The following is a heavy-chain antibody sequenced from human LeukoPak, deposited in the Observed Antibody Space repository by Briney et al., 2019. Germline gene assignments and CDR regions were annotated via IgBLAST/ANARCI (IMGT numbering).Heavy chain of an antibody. V-gene: IGHV1-69*01. D-gene: IGHD2-21*01. CDR3: ARDLVGPAISSPPGAWDY. CDR1: GGTFSNYA. J-gene: IGHJ4*02. CDR2: IIPLFGSA. Sequence: SVKVSCKASGGTFSNYAISWVRQAPGQGLEWMGGIIPLFGSADYAQKFQVRVTFTADESTSTAYMDLGSLRPEHTAVYYCARDLVGPAISSPPGAWDYWGQGPLVPVSS.